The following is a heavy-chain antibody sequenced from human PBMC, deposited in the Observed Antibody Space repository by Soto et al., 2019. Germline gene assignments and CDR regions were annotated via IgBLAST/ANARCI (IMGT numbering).Heavy chain of an antibody. V-gene: IGHV1-24*01. CDR3: ATVGIAVGTDAFDI. J-gene: IGHJ3*02. CDR2: FDPEDGET. CDR1: GYTLTELS. Sequence: ASVKVSCKVSGYTLTELSMHWVRQAPGKGLEWMGGFDPEDGETIYAQKFQGRVTMTEDTSTDTAYMELSSLRSEDTAVYYCATVGIAVGTDAFDIWGQGTMVTVSS. D-gene: IGHD6-19*01.